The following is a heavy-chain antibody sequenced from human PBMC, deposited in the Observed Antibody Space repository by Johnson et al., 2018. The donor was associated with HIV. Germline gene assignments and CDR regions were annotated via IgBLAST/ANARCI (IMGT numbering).Heavy chain of an antibody. CDR1: GFTFSSYG. Sequence: QVQLVESGGGVVQPGRSLRLSCAASGFTFSSYGMHWVRQAPGKGLEWVAVIWYDGSNKYYADSVKGLFTISRDNSKNTLYLQMNSLRAEDTAVYYCARDSQWEIDDAFDIWGQGTMVTVSS. CDR2: IWYDGSNK. V-gene: IGHV3-33*01. CDR3: ARDSQWEIDDAFDI. D-gene: IGHD1-26*01. J-gene: IGHJ3*02.